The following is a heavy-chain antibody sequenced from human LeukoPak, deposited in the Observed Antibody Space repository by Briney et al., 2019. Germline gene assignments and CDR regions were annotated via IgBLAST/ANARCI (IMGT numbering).Heavy chain of an antibody. D-gene: IGHD3-3*01. CDR3: ARGPTPTRYYDFWSGYDY. CDR2: MNPNSGNT. Sequence: GASVKVSCKASGYTFTSYDINWVRQATGQELEWMGWMNPNSGNTGYAQKFEGRVTITRNTSISTAYMELSSLRSEDTAVYYCARGPTPTRYYDFWSGYDYWGQGTLVTVSS. CDR1: GYTFTSYD. J-gene: IGHJ4*02. V-gene: IGHV1-8*03.